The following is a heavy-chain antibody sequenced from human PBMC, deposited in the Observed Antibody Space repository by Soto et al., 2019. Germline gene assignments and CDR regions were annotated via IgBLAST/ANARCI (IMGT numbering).Heavy chain of an antibody. CDR2: TSYDGSNN. D-gene: IGHD5-18*01. CDR3: AKVPSPHTANVGFDF. Sequence: QMQLVESGGGVVQPGRSLRVSCVASGFTFRSYGMHWVRQAPGKGLEWVAVTSYDGSNNYYAHSVKGRFTISRDNSKNTLYLQMNSLRTEDTAVYFCAKVPSPHTANVGFDFWGQGTLVTVSS. V-gene: IGHV3-30*18. CDR1: GFTFRSYG. J-gene: IGHJ4*02.